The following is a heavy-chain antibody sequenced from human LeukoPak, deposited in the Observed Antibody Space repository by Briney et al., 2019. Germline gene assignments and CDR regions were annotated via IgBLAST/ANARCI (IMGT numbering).Heavy chain of an antibody. J-gene: IGHJ4*02. CDR1: GFTFISYG. CDR2: VAYDGSSE. CDR3: AKDYYDKSGYSPFDY. V-gene: IGHV3-30*18. Sequence: AESLTLSCAASGFTFISYGMHWVRQAPGKGLEWVAVVAYDGSSEYYVDSVKGRFTISRDNSKNTLYLQMNSLRAEDTAVYYCAKDYYDKSGYSPFDYWGQGTLVTVSS. D-gene: IGHD3-22*01.